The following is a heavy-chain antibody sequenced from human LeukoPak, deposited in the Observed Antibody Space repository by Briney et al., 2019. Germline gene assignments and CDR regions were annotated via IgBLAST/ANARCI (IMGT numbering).Heavy chain of an antibody. CDR2: ISGDGSVT. V-gene: IGHV3-43*02. D-gene: IGHD2-21*01. Sequence: GGSLRLSCAASGFAFDDFGMHWVRQAPGKGLEWVSFISGDGSVTYYTDSLKGRFTVSRNNSKDSLYLQMGSLRAEDTALYYCGKDGPVISYWGQGTVVTVSS. CDR1: GFAFDDFG. J-gene: IGHJ4*02. CDR3: GKDGPVISY.